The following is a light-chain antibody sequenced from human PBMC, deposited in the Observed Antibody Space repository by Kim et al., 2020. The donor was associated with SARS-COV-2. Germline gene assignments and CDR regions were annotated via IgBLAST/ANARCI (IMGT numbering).Light chain of an antibody. CDR2: WAS. CDR1: QSILYSSNNKDF. J-gene: IGKJ2*01. CDR3: QQYLSSHT. Sequence: DIVMTQSPDSLAVSLGERATINCKSSQSILYSSNNKDFLAWYQQKPGQPPKLLIYWASTRESGVPDRFSGSGSGTNFTLTISSLQAEDVAVYYCQQYLSSHTFGQGTKLEI. V-gene: IGKV4-1*01.